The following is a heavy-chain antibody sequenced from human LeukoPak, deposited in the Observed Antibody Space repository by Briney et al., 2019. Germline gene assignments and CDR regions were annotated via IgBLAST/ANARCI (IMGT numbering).Heavy chain of an antibody. CDR1: GFTVSSNY. Sequence: GGSLRLSCAASGFTVSSNYMSWVRQAPGKGLEWVSVIYSGGSTYYADSVKGRFTISRDNSKNTLYLQMNSLRAEDTAVYYCAKVTPAAGYYYYYGMDVWGQGTTVTVSS. D-gene: IGHD2-2*01. CDR2: IYSGGST. CDR3: AKVTPAAGYYYYYGMDV. J-gene: IGHJ6*02. V-gene: IGHV3-53*01.